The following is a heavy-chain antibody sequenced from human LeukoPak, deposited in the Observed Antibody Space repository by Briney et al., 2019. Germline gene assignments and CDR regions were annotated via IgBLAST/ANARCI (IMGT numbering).Heavy chain of an antibody. V-gene: IGHV1-2*06. CDR1: GYTFTGYY. CDR2: INPNSGGT. J-gene: IGHJ4*02. D-gene: IGHD3-16*01. CDR3: ARIENIPESMITFGGALLGELTY. Sequence: ASVKVSCKASGYTFTGYYMHWVRQAPGQGLEWMGRINPNSGGTNYAQKFQGRVTMTRDTSISTAYMELSRLRSDDTAVYYCARIENIPESMITFGGALLGELTYWGQGTLVTVSS.